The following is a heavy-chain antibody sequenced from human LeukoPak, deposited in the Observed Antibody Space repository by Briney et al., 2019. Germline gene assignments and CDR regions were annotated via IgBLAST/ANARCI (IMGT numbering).Heavy chain of an antibody. V-gene: IGHV4-34*01. D-gene: IGHD2-2*01. Sequence: PSETLSLTCAVYGGSFSAYYWSWIRQPPGKGLEWIGEINHSGSTNYNPSLKSRVTISVDTSKNQFSLKLTSVNAADTAVYYCARGPHLVRHYMDVWGKGTTVTVSS. CDR3: ARGPHLVRHYMDV. CDR2: INHSGST. CDR1: GGSFSAYY. J-gene: IGHJ6*03.